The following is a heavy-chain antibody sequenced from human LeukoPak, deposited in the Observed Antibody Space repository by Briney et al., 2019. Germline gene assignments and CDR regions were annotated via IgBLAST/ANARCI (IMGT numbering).Heavy chain of an antibody. V-gene: IGHV4-4*07. D-gene: IGHD2-15*01. CDR3: ARDVVVAATSRRNWFDT. J-gene: IGHJ5*02. CDR1: GGSISGYY. CDR2: IYTSGST. Sequence: SETLSLTRTVSGGSISGYYWSWVRQPAGKGLECIGRIYTSGSTNYNPSLKSRVTISVDPSKNQFSLKLSSVTAADTAVYYCARDVVVAATSRRNWFDTWGQGTLVTDS.